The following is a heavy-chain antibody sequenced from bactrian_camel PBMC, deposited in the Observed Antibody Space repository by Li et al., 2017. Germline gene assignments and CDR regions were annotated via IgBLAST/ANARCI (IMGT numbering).Heavy chain of an antibody. V-gene: IGHV3S53*01. J-gene: IGHJ4*01. CDR2: IDRAGSP. CDR3: AADEGYYGGGRVCLSYKY. CDR1: GYSVRQGY. D-gene: IGHD3*01. Sequence: HVQLVESGGGSVQAGGSLRLSCAASGYSVRQGYMAWFRQAPGKEREGVAAIDRAGSPTYTYSVKDRFTISKDNAKDILYLQMDSLKPEDTAMYYCAADEGYYGGGRVCLSYKYWGQGTQVTVS.